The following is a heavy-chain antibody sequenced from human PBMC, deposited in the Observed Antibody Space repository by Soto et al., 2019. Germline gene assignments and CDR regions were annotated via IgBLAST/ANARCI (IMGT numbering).Heavy chain of an antibody. J-gene: IGHJ4*02. CDR1: GFTFSSYS. V-gene: IGHV3-23*01. D-gene: IGHD2-2*01. CDR2: FRTGGDDGTT. Sequence: GGSLRLSCAASGFTFSSYSMSWVRQAPGKGLEWVSGFRTGGDDGTTYYADSVKGRFTISRDNSKNTVSLQINSLRPADTAAYYCAKDGVNYASLSTVDYWGQGTLVTVSS. CDR3: AKDGVNYASLSTVDY.